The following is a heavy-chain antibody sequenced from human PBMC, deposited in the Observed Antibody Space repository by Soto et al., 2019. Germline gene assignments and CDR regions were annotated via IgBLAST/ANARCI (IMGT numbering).Heavy chain of an antibody. CDR2: IWYDGSNK. J-gene: IGHJ4*02. D-gene: IGHD3-22*01. V-gene: IGHV3-33*01. CDR1: GFTFSSYG. CDR3: ARDPPDDSSGYYSLDY. Sequence: GGSLRLSCAASGFTFSSYGMHWVRQAPGKGLEWVAVIWYDGSNKYYADSVKGRFTISRDNSKNTLYLQMNSLRAEDTAVYYCARDPPDDSSGYYSLDYWGQGTLVTVSS.